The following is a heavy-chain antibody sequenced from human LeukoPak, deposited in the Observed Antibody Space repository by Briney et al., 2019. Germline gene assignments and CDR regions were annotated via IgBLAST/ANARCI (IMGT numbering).Heavy chain of an antibody. CDR1: GGTFSSYA. J-gene: IGHJ4*02. CDR3: ARDSEYYGSGSYYGDPFDY. Sequence: SVKVSCKASGGTFSSYAISWVRQAPGQGLEWMGGIIPIFGTANYAQKFQGRVTITADESTSTAYMELSSLRSEDTAVYYCARDSEYYGSGSYYGDPFDYWGQGTLVTVFS. CDR2: IIPIFGTA. D-gene: IGHD3-10*01. V-gene: IGHV1-69*13.